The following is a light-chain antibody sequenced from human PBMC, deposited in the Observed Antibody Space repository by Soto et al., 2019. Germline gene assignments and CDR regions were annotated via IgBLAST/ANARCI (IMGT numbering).Light chain of an antibody. CDR1: QSVSSSC. J-gene: IGKJ1*01. V-gene: IGKV3D-20*02. CDR2: GAS. Sequence: EIVLTQSPGTLSLSPGERSTLSFSSSQSVSSSCLAWYQQKPGQAPRLLISGASSRATGIPDRFSGSGSGTDFTLTISSLEPEDFAVYYCHQRKSWPRTFGQGTKVDIK. CDR3: HQRKSWPRT.